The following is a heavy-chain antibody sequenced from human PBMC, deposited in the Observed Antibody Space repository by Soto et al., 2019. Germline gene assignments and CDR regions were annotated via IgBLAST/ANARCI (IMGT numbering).Heavy chain of an antibody. V-gene: IGHV5-51*01. CDR1: GYSFTSYW. Sequence: PGESLKISCKGSGYSFTSYWIGWVRQMPGKGLEWMGIIYPGDSDTRYSPSFQGQVTISADKSIGTAYLQWSSLKASDTAMYYCARYSGYEKFVYYYYYMDVWGKGTTVTVSS. D-gene: IGHD5-12*01. J-gene: IGHJ6*03. CDR2: IYPGDSDT. CDR3: ARYSGYEKFVYYYYYMDV.